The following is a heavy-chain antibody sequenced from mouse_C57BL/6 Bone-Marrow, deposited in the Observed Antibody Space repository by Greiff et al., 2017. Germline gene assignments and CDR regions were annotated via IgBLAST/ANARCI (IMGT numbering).Heavy chain of an antibody. CDR1: GFSLTSYG. Sequence: QVQLKESGPGLVAPSQSLSITCPVSGFSLTSYGVHWVRQPPGKGLEWLVVIWSDGSTTNNSAPKSILSLSKDNTKSQVFLKMNSLQTDDTAMYYCARGGYYAMDYWGQGTSVTVSS. CDR2: IWSDGST. V-gene: IGHV2-6*03. CDR3: ARGGYYAMDY. J-gene: IGHJ4*01.